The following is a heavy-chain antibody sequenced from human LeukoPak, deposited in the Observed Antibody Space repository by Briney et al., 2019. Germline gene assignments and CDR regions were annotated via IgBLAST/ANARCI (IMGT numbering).Heavy chain of an antibody. D-gene: IGHD6-13*01. J-gene: IGHJ4*02. CDR2: VSGSGSST. CDR3: AKSRVSSWGAIDY. Sequence: PGGSLRLSCAASGFIFSSHAMNWVRQAPGKGLEWVSGVSGSGSSTFYADSVKGRFTISRDNSKNILYLQMNSLRVEDTAVYHCAKSRVSSWGAIDYWGQGTLLTVSS. V-gene: IGHV3-23*01. CDR1: GFIFSSHA.